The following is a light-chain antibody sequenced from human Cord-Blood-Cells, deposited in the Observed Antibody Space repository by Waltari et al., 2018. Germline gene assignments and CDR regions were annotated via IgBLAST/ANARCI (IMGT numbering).Light chain of an antibody. CDR3: QQYNNWPPLT. Sequence: EIVMTQSPATLSVSPGERVTLSCRASQSVSSNLAWYQQKPGQAPRLLIYGASTRATGIPARFSGSGSVTEFTLTISSLQSEDFAVYYCQQYNNWPPLTFGGGTEVEIK. V-gene: IGKV3-15*01. CDR2: GAS. CDR1: QSVSSN. J-gene: IGKJ4*01.